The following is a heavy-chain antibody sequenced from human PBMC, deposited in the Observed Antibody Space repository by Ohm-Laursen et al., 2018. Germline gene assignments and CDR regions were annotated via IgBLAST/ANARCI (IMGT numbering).Heavy chain of an antibody. Sequence: TLSLTCAVSGGSFSSYYWSWIRQPPGKGLEWIGYIYYSGSTNYNPSLKSRVTISVDTSKNQFSLKLSSVTAADTAVYYCARMLAAAGVNWFDPWGQGTRGTVAA. V-gene: IGHV4-59*01. D-gene: IGHD6-13*01. J-gene: IGHJ5*02. CDR1: GGSFSSYY. CDR2: IYYSGST. CDR3: ARMLAAAGVNWFDP.